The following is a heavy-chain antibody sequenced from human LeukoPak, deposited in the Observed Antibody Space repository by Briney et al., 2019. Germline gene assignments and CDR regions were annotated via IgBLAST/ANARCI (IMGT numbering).Heavy chain of an antibody. CDR2: ISSSSSTI. V-gene: IGHV3-48*04. CDR1: GFTFSSYS. J-gene: IGHJ4*02. D-gene: IGHD5-24*01. CDR3: ARGDGYNPLEFDY. Sequence: GGSLRLSCAASGFTFSSYSMNWVRQAPGKGLEWVSYISSSSSTIYYADSVKGRFTISRDNAKNSLYLQMNSLRAEDTAVYYCARGDGYNPLEFDYWGQGTLVTASS.